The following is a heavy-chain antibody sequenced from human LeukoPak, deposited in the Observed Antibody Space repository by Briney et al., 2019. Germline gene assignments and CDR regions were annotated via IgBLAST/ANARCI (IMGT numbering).Heavy chain of an antibody. D-gene: IGHD3-10*01. Sequence: GGPLRLSCAASGFTFSSYARIWVRQAPGKGLEGVSAISGSGGSTYYADSVKGRFTISRDNAKNTLYLQMTSLRAEDTAVYYCAKAGKGYYYYYMDVWGKGTTVTVSS. V-gene: IGHV3-23*01. CDR1: GFTFSSYA. J-gene: IGHJ6*03. CDR3: AKAGKGYYYYYMDV. CDR2: ISGSGGST.